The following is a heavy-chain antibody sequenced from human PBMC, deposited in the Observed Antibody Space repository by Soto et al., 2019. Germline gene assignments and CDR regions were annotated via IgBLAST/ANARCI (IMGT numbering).Heavy chain of an antibody. V-gene: IGHV1-69*12. D-gene: IGHD3-16*01. Sequence: QVQLVQSGAEAKKPASSVKVSCKASGGTFSSYAINWVRQAPGQGLEWLGGIIPIFATADYAQKFQGRVTITADESTSTDYMELSSLRSEDTAVYYCAQCLLGVNYYYGMDVWGQGTTVTVSS. CDR2: IIPIFATA. J-gene: IGHJ6*01. CDR3: AQCLLGVNYYYGMDV. CDR1: GGTFSSYA.